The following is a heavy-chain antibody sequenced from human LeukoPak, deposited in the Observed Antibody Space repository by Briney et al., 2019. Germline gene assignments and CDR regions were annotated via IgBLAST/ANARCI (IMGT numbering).Heavy chain of an antibody. CDR2: VYPSGNE. CDR1: YGSINNYY. J-gene: IGHJ4*02. D-gene: IGHD3-22*01. V-gene: IGHV4-4*07. CDR3: ASQSMEETDSSGYLY. Sequence: PSETLSLTCTGSYGSINNYYWAWIRQPAGKGLEWIGRVYPSGNENYNPSLKGRVSMSLDTSKNQFSLKLRAVTAADTAVYYCASQSMEETDSSGYLYWGQGTPVTVSS.